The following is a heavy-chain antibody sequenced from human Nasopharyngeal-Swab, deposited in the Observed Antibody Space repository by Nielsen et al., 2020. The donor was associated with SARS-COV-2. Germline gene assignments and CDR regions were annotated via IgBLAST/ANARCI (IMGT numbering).Heavy chain of an antibody. Sequence: VRQAPGKGLEWVSAISGSGDRTYYADSVEGRFTISRDNSNNTLFLQLNSLRAEDAALYYCAKGVTMVRGFVNYFYYYTMDVWGQGTTVTVSS. CDR3: AKGVTMVRGFVNYFYYYTMDV. CDR2: ISGSGDRT. D-gene: IGHD3-10*01. J-gene: IGHJ6*02. V-gene: IGHV3-23*01.